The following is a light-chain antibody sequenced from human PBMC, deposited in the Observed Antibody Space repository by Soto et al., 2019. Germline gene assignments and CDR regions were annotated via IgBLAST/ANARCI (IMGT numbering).Light chain of an antibody. Sequence: QSALTQPASVSGSPGQSITISCTGSSSDIGAYNYVSWYQQHPGKAPKLIIHGVTNRPSGVSNRFSGSKSDYTASLTISGLQAEDEADYYCSSYTTAYFYVFGTGTKVTVL. CDR1: SSDIGAYNY. CDR3: SSYTTAYFYV. J-gene: IGLJ1*01. CDR2: GVT. V-gene: IGLV2-14*01.